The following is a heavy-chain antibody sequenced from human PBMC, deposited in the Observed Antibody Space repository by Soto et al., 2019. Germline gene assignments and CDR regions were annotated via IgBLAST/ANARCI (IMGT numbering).Heavy chain of an antibody. Sequence: QVQLVQSGGVMKKPGASVKVSCKASGYTFTSHGISWVRQAPGQGLEWMGWISASNGDTNYAQKYQGRVTVTTDTSTSTDYMELRSLRSEDTAVYSCARIVRGSNIDYYHYMDVWGEGTTVTVSS. V-gene: IGHV1-18*01. CDR3: ARIVRGSNIDYYHYMDV. J-gene: IGHJ6*03. CDR1: GYTFTSHG. CDR2: ISASNGDT. D-gene: IGHD3-10*01.